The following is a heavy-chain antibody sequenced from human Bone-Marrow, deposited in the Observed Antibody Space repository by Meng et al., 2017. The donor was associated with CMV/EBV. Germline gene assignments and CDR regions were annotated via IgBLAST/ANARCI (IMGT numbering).Heavy chain of an antibody. CDR3: AKGGLSGYHREYYYYGMAV. D-gene: IGHD3-3*01. CDR2: IWYDGSNK. Sequence: GESLKISCAASGITFSSYGMHWVRQAPGKGLEWVAVIWYDGSNKYYANSVKGRFTISRDNSKNTLYLQMNSLRAEDTAVYYCAKGGLSGYHREYYYYGMAVWGQGTTVTVSS. CDR1: GITFSSYG. J-gene: IGHJ6*02. V-gene: IGHV3-33*06.